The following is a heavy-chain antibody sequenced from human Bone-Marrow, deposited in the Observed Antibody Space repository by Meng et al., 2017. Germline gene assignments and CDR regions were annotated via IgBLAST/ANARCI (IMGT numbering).Heavy chain of an antibody. D-gene: IGHD2-21*01. CDR3: ARGEAYFPTTGADWFDP. CDR1: GYSFTSYW. Sequence: GESLKISCKGSGYSFTSYWIGWVRQMPGKGLEWMGIIYPGGSDTRYSPSFQGQVTISADKSISTAYLQWSSLKASDTAMYYCARGEAYFPTTGADWFDPWGQGTLVTVSS. J-gene: IGHJ5*02. V-gene: IGHV5-51*01. CDR2: IYPGGSDT.